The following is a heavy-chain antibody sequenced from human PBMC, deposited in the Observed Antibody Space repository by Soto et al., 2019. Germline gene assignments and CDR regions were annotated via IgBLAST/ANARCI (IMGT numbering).Heavy chain of an antibody. D-gene: IGHD6-19*01. CDR2: IYHGGTT. V-gene: IGHV4-38-2*02. J-gene: IGHJ4*01. CDR3: ARVHVMVVAGSTFDY. CDR1: GYSIRSGSY. Sequence: SETLSLTCSVSGYSIRSGSYWGWIRQPPGKGPGWIASIYHGGTTFYNPSLKGRITISVDTSNNQFSLKLRSVTAADTAVYYCARVHVMVVAGSTFDYWGHGTLVTVSS.